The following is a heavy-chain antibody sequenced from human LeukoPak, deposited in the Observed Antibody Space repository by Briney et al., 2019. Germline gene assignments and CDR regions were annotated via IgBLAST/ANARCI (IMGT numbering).Heavy chain of an antibody. CDR2: ISGSGGST. CDR1: GFTFSSYA. CDR3: ANFGDLVLGIDY. J-gene: IGHJ4*02. Sequence: GGSLRLSCAASGFTFSSYAMSWVRQAPGKGLEWVSAISGSGGSTYYADSVKGRFTISRGNSKNTLYLQMNSLRAEDTAAYYCANFGDLVLGIDYWGQGTLVTVSS. D-gene: IGHD3-10*01. V-gene: IGHV3-23*01.